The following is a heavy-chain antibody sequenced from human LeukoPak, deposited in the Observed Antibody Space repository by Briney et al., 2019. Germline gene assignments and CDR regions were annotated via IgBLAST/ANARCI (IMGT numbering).Heavy chain of an antibody. V-gene: IGHV4-39*07. J-gene: IGHJ5*02. CDR3: ARRPPRIAAAGHWFDP. D-gene: IGHD6-13*01. CDR2: IYYSGST. CDR1: GGSISSSSYY. Sequence: PSQTLSLTCTVPGGSISSSSYYWGWIRQPPGKGLEWIGSIYYSGSTYYNPSLKSRVTISVDTSKNQFSLKLSSVTAADTAVYYCARRPPRIAAAGHWFDPWGQGTLVTVSS.